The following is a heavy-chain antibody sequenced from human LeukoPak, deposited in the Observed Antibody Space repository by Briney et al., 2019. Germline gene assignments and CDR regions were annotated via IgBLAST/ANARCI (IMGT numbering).Heavy chain of an antibody. Sequence: SETLSLTCTVSGGSISSYYWSWIRQPAGKGLEWIGRIYTSGSTNYNPSLKSRVTISVDKSKNQFSLKLSSVSAADTAVYYCARVSCCGYYYYMDVWGKGTTVTVSS. CDR3: ARVSCCGYYYYMDV. CDR2: IYTSGST. D-gene: IGHD2-15*01. J-gene: IGHJ6*03. CDR1: GGSISSYY. V-gene: IGHV4-4*07.